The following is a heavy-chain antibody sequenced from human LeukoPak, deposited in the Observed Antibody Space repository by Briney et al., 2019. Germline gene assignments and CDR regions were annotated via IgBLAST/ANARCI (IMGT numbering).Heavy chain of an antibody. CDR3: ASGSDSSGFGFDY. D-gene: IGHD3-22*01. CDR1: GGTFSSYA. Sequence: SVKVSCKASGGTFSSYAISWVRQAPGQGLEWMGRIIPIFGTANYAQKFQGRVTITTDESTSTAYMELSSLRSEDTAVYYCASGSDSSGFGFDYWGQGTLVTVSS. J-gene: IGHJ4*02. V-gene: IGHV1-69*05. CDR2: IIPIFGTA.